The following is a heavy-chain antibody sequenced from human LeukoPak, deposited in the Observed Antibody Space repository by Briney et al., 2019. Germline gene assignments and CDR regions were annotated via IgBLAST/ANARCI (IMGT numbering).Heavy chain of an antibody. CDR3: ATYYYGSGSYLFDY. CDR2: IYHSGGT. J-gene: IGHJ4*02. V-gene: IGHV4-39*01. CDR1: GGSINSDSYY. Sequence: RSSETLSLTCTVAGGSINSDSYYWGWVRQPPGKGLEWIGSIYHSGGTYYNPSLKSRVTISVDTSKNQFSLKLSAVTAADTAVYYCATYYYGSGSYLFDYWGQGTLVTVSS. D-gene: IGHD3-10*01.